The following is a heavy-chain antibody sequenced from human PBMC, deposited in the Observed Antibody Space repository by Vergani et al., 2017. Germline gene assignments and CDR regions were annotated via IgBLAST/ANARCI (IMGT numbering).Heavy chain of an antibody. Sequence: EVQLLESGGDLVQPGGSLRLSCAASGFTFNHYAMNWVRQAPGKGLEWVSGISGSGGSTYYAGSVKCLFTISRDSSKNTLYLQMNSLSAGDTAVYYCAKANPRNSGYDYLYYYHAMDVWGQGTTVTVSS. CDR2: ISGSGGST. V-gene: IGHV3-23*01. J-gene: IGHJ6*02. D-gene: IGHD5-12*01. CDR3: AKANPRNSGYDYLYYYHAMDV. CDR1: GFTFNHYA.